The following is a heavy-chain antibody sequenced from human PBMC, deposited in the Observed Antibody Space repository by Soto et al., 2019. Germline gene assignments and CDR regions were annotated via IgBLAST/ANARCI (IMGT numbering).Heavy chain of an antibody. D-gene: IGHD2-2*01. CDR3: AACSGPSCHRGREWFDP. CDR2: ISTYNGNT. Sequence: QVQLLQSGAEVKRPGASVKVSCTASGYTFSSHGITWVRQAPGQGLEWMGWISTYNGNTNYAQKVQGRGTMTIATSTSTGYLELRSLTSDDTAMYYCAACSGPSCHRGREWFDPWGQGTLVTVSA. V-gene: IGHV1-18*04. CDR1: GYTFSSHG. J-gene: IGHJ5*02.